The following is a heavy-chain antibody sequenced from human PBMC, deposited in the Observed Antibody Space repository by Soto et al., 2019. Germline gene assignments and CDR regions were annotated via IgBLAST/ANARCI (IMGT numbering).Heavy chain of an antibody. Sequence: QVQLVQSGAEVKKPGSSVKVSCKASGGSLSNYGISWVRQAPGQGLEWMGGIIPVFGTANYAQKFQGRVTIAAAESTNIVYMDVTSLRSEDTAVYYCARGDATKIVVTTYYAMDVWGQGTTVTVSS. D-gene: IGHD4-17*01. CDR1: GGSLSNYG. V-gene: IGHV1-69*12. CDR3: ARGDATKIVVTTYYAMDV. CDR2: IIPVFGTA. J-gene: IGHJ6*02.